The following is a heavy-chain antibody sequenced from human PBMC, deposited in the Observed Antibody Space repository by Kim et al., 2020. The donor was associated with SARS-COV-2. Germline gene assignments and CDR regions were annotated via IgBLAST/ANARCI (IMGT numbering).Heavy chain of an antibody. D-gene: IGHD3-9*01. J-gene: IGHJ4*02. CDR1: GYTFTTYN. Sequence: ASVKVSCKASGYTFTTYNMHWVRQAPGQRLAWMGWINAGNGNTRYSQKFQGRVTITRDTSASTGYMDLSSLRSEDTAVYYCARAQTAYDILTGYDYWGQGTLVTVSS. CDR2: INAGNGNT. CDR3: ARAQTAYDILTGYDY. V-gene: IGHV1-3*01.